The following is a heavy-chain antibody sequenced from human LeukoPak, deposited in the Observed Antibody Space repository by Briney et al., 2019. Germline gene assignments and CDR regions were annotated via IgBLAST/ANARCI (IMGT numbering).Heavy chain of an antibody. V-gene: IGHV3-48*03. CDR3: ARVGVVNFDY. Sequence: GGSLRLSCAASGFTFSSYEMNWVRQAPGKGLEWVSYISTSGGTIYYADSVKGRFTISRDNAKNSLYLQMNSPRAEDTAVYYCARVGVVNFDYWGQGTLVTVSS. D-gene: IGHD3-22*01. CDR2: ISTSGGTI. CDR1: GFTFSSYE. J-gene: IGHJ4*02.